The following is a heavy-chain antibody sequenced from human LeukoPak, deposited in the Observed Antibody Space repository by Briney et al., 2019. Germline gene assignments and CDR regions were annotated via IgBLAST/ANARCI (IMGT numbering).Heavy chain of an antibody. Sequence: GGSLTLTCSASGFTFSSYAMHWVRQAPGKGLEYVSAISSNGGSTYYEDSMKGRFTISSDNSKNKMYLQMSSLRAEDTAVYYCVKDLSRVSSVGYWGQGTLVTVSS. V-gene: IGHV3-64D*06. CDR2: ISSNGGST. D-gene: IGHD6-19*01. J-gene: IGHJ4*02. CDR1: GFTFSSYA. CDR3: VKDLSRVSSVGY.